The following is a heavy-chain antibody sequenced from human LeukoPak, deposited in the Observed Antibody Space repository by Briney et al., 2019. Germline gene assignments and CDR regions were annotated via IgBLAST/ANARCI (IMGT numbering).Heavy chain of an antibody. CDR3: ARWVIGPGGFDY. D-gene: IGHD2-15*01. CDR1: GGTFSSYA. Sequence: AASVTVSCTASGGTFSSYAISWVRQAPGQGLEWMGGIIPIFGTANYAQKFQGRVTITADESTSTAYMELSSLRSEDTAVCYCARWVIGPGGFDYWGQGTLVTVSS. CDR2: IIPIFGTA. V-gene: IGHV1-69*13. J-gene: IGHJ4*02.